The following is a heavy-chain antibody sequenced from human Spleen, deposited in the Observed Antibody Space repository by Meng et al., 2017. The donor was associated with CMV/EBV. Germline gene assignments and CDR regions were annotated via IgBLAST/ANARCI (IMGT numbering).Heavy chain of an antibody. CDR1: GYSFTDSY. D-gene: IGHD2-2*01. Sequence: ASVKVSCKASGYSFTDSYLHWVRQAPGQGLEWMGWINPKSGDTKYAQKFQGRVTMTRDTSISTAYMELSRLRSDDTAFYYCARERYLEPAASPHYYYFGIDVWGQGTTVTVSS. V-gene: IGHV1-2*02. J-gene: IGHJ6*02. CDR2: INPKSGDT. CDR3: ARERYLEPAASPHYYYFGIDV.